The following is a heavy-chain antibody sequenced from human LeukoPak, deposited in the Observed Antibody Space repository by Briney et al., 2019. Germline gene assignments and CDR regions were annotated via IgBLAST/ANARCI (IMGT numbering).Heavy chain of an antibody. D-gene: IGHD1-14*01. CDR2: IKQDGSEK. CDR3: ATSRTSDY. Sequence: GGSLRLSCAASGFTFGSYWMSWVRQAPGKGLEWVAIIKQDGSEKYYVDSVKGRFTISRDNAEKSLYLQMNSLRAEDTAVYYRATSRTSDYWGQGTLVTVSS. V-gene: IGHV3-7*03. CDR1: GFTFGSYW. J-gene: IGHJ4*02.